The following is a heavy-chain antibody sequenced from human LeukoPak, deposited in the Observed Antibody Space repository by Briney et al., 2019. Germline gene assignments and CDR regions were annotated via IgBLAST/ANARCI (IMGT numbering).Heavy chain of an antibody. V-gene: IGHV1-2*02. Sequence: ASVKVSCKASGYTFTGYYMHWVRQAPGQGLEWMGWINPNSGGTNYAQKFQGRVTMTRDTSISTAYMELSRLRSDDTAVYYCARDRHAVRGAITSPQYYYYGMDVWGQGTTVTVSS. CDR3: ARDRHAVRGAITSPQYYYYGMDV. CDR1: GYTFTGYY. CDR2: INPNSGGT. D-gene: IGHD3-10*01. J-gene: IGHJ6*02.